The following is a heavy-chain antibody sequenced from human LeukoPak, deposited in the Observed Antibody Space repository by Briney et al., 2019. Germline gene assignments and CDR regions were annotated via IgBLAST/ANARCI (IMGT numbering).Heavy chain of an antibody. Sequence: AGGSLRLSCAASGFTFSSYSMNWVRQAPGKGLEWVSSISSSSSYIYYADSVKGRFTISRDNAKNSLYLQMNSLRAEDTAVYYCARDPRQLVPWFDPWGQGTLVTVSS. CDR3: ARDPRQLVPWFDP. J-gene: IGHJ5*02. CDR2: ISSSSSYI. CDR1: GFTFSSYS. D-gene: IGHD6-6*01. V-gene: IGHV3-21*01.